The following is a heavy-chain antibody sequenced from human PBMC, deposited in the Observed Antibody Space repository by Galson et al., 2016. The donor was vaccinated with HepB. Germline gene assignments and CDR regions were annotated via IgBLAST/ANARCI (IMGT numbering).Heavy chain of an antibody. CDR2: ISYDGSDK. Sequence: SLRLSCAASGFSFSSSGMHWVRQAPGKGLEWVSIISYDGSDKYYADSVKGRFTISRDISKNMVYLQMHSLSAEDTAVYFCAKGDCRDSYGCIDYWGQGTLVTVSS. CDR3: AKGDCRDSYGCIDY. J-gene: IGHJ4*02. CDR1: GFSFSSSG. V-gene: IGHV3-30*18. D-gene: IGHD5-18*01.